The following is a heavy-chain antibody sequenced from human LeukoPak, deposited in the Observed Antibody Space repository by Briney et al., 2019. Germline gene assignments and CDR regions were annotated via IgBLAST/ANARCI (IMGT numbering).Heavy chain of an antibody. CDR3: AGGVYGYNAFDY. J-gene: IGHJ4*02. D-gene: IGHD5/OR15-5a*01. CDR2: ISSGRSVM. CDR1: GFTFSVYG. V-gene: IGHV3-48*02. Sequence: GGSLRLSCAASGFTFSVYGMSWVRQAPGKGLEWVSHISSGRSVMNYADSVKGRFTISRDNGKNSVYLQMNSLRDEDTAVYYCAGGVYGYNAFDYWGQGTLFSVSS.